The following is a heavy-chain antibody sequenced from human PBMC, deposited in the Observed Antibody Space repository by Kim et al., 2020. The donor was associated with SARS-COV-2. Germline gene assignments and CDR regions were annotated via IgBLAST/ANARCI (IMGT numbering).Heavy chain of an antibody. CDR3: AKDHLYYYDSPGAFDI. D-gene: IGHD3-22*01. J-gene: IGHJ3*02. Sequence: GGSLRLSCAASGFTSDDYAMHWVRHAPGKGLEWVSGISWNSGSIGYADSVKGRFTISRDNAKNSLYLQMNSLSAEDTALYYCAKDHLYYYDSPGAFDIWGQGTMVTVSS. V-gene: IGHV3-9*02. CDR2: ISWNSGSI. CDR1: GFTSDDYA.